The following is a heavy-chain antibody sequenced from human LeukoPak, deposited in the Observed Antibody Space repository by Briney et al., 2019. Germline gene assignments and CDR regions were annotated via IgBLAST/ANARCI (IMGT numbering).Heavy chain of an antibody. CDR2: IVPNSGGT. CDR1: GYTFTDYY. V-gene: IGHV1-2*02. Sequence: GASVKVSCKASGYTFTDYYIHWVRQAPGQGLEWMGWIVPNSGGTNYAQKFQGRVTLTRDTSISTAHMELSRLRSDDTAVYYCARERRLSSSSSVFDYWGQGTLVTVSS. J-gene: IGHJ4*02. CDR3: ARERRLSSSSSVFDY. D-gene: IGHD6-6*01.